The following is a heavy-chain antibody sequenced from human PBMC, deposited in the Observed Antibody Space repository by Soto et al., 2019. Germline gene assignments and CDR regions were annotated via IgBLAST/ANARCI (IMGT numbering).Heavy chain of an antibody. CDR2: INHSGST. J-gene: IGHJ4*02. Sequence: QVQLQQWGAGLLKPSETLSLTCAVYGASFSGYYWSWIRQPPGNGLEWIGEINHSGSTNYNPSLKSRVTISVATSKNQFSLKLSSVTAADTAVYYFARGYGRNFDYWGQGTLVTVSS. CDR3: ARGYGRNFDY. V-gene: IGHV4-34*01. CDR1: GASFSGYY. D-gene: IGHD3-10*01.